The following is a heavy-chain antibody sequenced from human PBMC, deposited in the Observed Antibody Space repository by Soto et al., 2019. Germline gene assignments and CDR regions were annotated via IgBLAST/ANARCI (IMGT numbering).Heavy chain of an antibody. D-gene: IGHD3-10*01. CDR3: ARERITMVRGVTVNWFDP. Sequence: SETLSLTCTVSGGSISSGGYYWSWIRQHPGKGLEWIGYIYYSGSTYYNPSLKSRVTISVDTSKNQFSLKLSSVTAADTAVYYCARERITMVRGVTVNWFDPWGQGTLVTVSS. J-gene: IGHJ5*02. CDR1: GGSISSGGYY. V-gene: IGHV4-31*03. CDR2: IYYSGST.